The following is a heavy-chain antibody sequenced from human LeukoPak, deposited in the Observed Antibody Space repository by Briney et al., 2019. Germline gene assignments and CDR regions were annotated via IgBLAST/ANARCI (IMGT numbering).Heavy chain of an antibody. Sequence: GASVTVSYKASAYIFTDYYMLWVRQAPGHGLEAMVCVSPDSGSTNYPKKFQGRVTMTRDTCISTAYMELSMLGSDDTAVYYCARGCHYYSYSRHVGGKGTRDSV. CDR2: VSPDSGST. CDR3: ARGCHYYSYSRHV. D-gene: IGHD4/OR15-4a*01. J-gene: IGHJ6*03. V-gene: IGHV1-2*02. CDR1: AYIFTDYY.